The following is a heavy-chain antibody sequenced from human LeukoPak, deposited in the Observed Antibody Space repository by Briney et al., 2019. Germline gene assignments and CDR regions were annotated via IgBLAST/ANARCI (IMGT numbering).Heavy chain of an antibody. CDR1: GFTFSSYA. D-gene: IGHD1-1*01. CDR2: ISGTGAST. J-gene: IGHJ4*02. CDR3: AKVGYSRMTRAGQRVLDY. V-gene: IGHV3-23*01. Sequence: GGSLRLSCAASGFTFSSYAMTWVRQAPGKGLEWVSAISGTGASTYYADSVKGRFATSRDNSKNTLYLQMNSLRAEDTAVYYCAKVGYSRMTRAGQRVLDYWGQGTLVTVSS.